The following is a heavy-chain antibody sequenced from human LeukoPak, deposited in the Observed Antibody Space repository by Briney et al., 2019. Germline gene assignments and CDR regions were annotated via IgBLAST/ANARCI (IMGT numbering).Heavy chain of an antibody. D-gene: IGHD3-10*01. CDR3: ASGSGSYRTPYYYMDV. Sequence: GGSLRLSCAASGLTVSSNYMSWVRQAPRKGLEWVSVIYSGGSTYYADSVNGRFTISRDNSKNTRYLQMTSLRAEDTAVYYCASGSGSYRTPYYYMDVWGTGTTVTVSS. V-gene: IGHV3-53*01. CDR2: IYSGGST. J-gene: IGHJ6*03. CDR1: GLTVSSNY.